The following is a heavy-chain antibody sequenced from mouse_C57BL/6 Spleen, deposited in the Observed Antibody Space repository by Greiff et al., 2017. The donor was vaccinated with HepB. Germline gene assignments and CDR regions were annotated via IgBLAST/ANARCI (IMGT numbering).Heavy chain of an antibody. CDR3: AGGLEGAMDY. V-gene: IGHV3-1*01. Sequence: VQLQQSGPGMVKPSQSLSLTCTVTGYSITSGYDWHWIRHFPGNKLEWMGYISYSGSTNYNPSLKSRISITHDTSKNHFFLKLNSVTTEDTAAYDCAGGLEGAMDYWGQGTSVTVSS. CDR1: GYSITSGYD. D-gene: IGHD3-1*01. J-gene: IGHJ4*01. CDR2: ISYSGST.